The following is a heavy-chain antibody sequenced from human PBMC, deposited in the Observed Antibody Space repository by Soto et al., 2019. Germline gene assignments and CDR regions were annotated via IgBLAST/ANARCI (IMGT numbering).Heavy chain of an antibody. CDR3: ARGGSAEFDY. V-gene: IGHV1-69*12. CDR1: GGTFSSYA. CDR2: IIPMYERA. D-gene: IGHD6-25*01. J-gene: IGHJ4*02. Sequence: QVQLVQSGAEVKKPGSSVKVSCKASGGTFSSYAISWVRQAPGQGLEWMGGIIPMYERADYAQKFQGTVTITADETTNTAFMEVRNLRSEDTAMYYCARGGSAEFDYWGQGTLVTVSS.